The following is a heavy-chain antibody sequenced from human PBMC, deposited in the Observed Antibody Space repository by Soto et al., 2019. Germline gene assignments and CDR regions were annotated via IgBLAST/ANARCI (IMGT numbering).Heavy chain of an antibody. V-gene: IGHV1-18*04. J-gene: IGHJ4*02. D-gene: IGHD5-12*01. CDR1: GYTFTSYG. CDR2: ISAYNGNT. Sequence: QVQLVQSGAEVKKPGASVKGSCKASGYTFTSYGISWVRQAPGQGLEWIGWISAYNGNTNYAQKLQGRVTMTTDTYTSTAYMELRSLRSADTAVYYCSIVGGYNPGGDYWVQGTLINVSS. CDR3: SIVGGYNPGGDY.